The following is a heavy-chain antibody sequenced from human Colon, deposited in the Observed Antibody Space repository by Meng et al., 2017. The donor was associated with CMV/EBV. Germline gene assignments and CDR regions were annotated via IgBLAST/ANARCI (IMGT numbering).Heavy chain of an antibody. V-gene: IGHV4-59*01. CDR3: ARFSATGGHYLGMDV. CDR2: IYYRGST. D-gene: IGHD2-8*02. J-gene: IGHJ6*02. Sequence: SETLSLTCTASGGSISSYYWSWIRQPPGKGLEWIGYIYYRGSTNYNPSLKSRVTISVDTSKNQCSLKVSSVTAADTAVYYCARFSATGGHYLGMDVWGQGTTVTVSS. CDR1: GGSISSYY.